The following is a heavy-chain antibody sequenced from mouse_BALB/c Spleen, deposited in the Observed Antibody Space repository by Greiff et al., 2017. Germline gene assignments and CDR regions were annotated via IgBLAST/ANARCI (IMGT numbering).Heavy chain of an antibody. J-gene: IGHJ4*01. CDR1: GFSLSTSGMG. CDR2: IYWDDDK. CDR3: ARSPYYYGSSYAMDY. D-gene: IGHD1-1*01. V-gene: IGHV8-12*01. Sequence: QVTLKECGPGILQPSQTLSLTCSFSGFSLSTSGMGVSWIRQPSGKGLEWLAHIYWDDDKRYNPSLKSRLTISKDTSSNQVFLKITSVDTADTATYYCARSPYYYGSSYAMDYWGQGTSVTVSS.